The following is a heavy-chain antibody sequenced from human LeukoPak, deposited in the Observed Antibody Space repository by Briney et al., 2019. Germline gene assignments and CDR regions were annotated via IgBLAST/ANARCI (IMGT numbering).Heavy chain of an antibody. D-gene: IGHD2-2*01. CDR2: IYTSGST. V-gene: IGHV4-4*09. Sequence: SKTLSLTCTVSGGSISSYYWSWIRQPPGKGLEWIGYIYTSGSTNYNPSLKSRVTISVDTSKNQFSLKLSSVTAADTAVYYCARSGRHCSSTSCYPRPSNWFDPWGQGTLVTVSS. CDR1: GGSISSYY. CDR3: ARSGRHCSSTSCYPRPSNWFDP. J-gene: IGHJ5*02.